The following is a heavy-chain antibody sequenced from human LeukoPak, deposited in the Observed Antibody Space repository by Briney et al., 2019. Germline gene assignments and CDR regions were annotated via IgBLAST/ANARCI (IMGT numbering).Heavy chain of an antibody. D-gene: IGHD6-25*01. CDR2: IRYDGRNK. CDR3: AKALYSSGPDAFDI. CDR1: GFTFSSYG. Sequence: GGSLRLSCAASGFTFSSYGMHWVRQAPGKGLEWVAMIRYDGRNKYYEESVKGRFTISRDNSKNTLYLQMNSLRAEDTAVYYCAKALYSSGPDAFDIWGQGAMVTVSS. V-gene: IGHV3-30*02. J-gene: IGHJ3*02.